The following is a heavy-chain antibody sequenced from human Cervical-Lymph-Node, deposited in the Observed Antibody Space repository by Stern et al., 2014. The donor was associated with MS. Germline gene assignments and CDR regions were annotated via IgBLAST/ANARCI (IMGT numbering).Heavy chain of an antibody. Sequence: QLVQSGGGVVQPGRSLRLSCAASGFTFSSYGMPWVRQAPGKGLEWVALIWYDGSNKYYADSVKGRFTISRDNSKNTLYLQMNSLRAEDTAVYFCARETRGASGRFDYWGQGTLVTVSS. CDR2: IWYDGSNK. V-gene: IGHV3-33*01. D-gene: IGHD3-10*01. CDR1: GFTFSSYG. CDR3: ARETRGASGRFDY. J-gene: IGHJ4*02.